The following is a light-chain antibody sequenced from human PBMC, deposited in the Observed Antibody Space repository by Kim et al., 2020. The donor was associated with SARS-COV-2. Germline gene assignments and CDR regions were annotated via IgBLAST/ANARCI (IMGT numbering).Light chain of an antibody. V-gene: IGLV3-1*01. CDR3: QAWDSSTVV. CDR1: KLGDKY. J-gene: IGLJ2*01. CDR2: QDS. Sequence: VSPGQTASITCSGDKLGDKYACWYQQKPGQSPVLVIYQDSKRPSGIPERFSGSNSGNTASLTISGTQAMDEADYYCQAWDSSTVVFGGGTQLTVL.